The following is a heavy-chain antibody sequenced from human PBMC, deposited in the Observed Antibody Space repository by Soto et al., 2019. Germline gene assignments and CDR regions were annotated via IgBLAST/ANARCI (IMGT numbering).Heavy chain of an antibody. CDR1: GGTFSSYT. D-gene: IGHD7-27*01. V-gene: IGHV1-69*02. Sequence: QVQLVQSGAEVKKPGSSVKVSCKASGGTFSSYTISWVRQAPGQGLEWMGRIIPILGIANYAQKFQGRVTITADKSTSTAYMELSSLRSEDTAVYDCAGLTGGGDYYFHYWGQGTLVTVSS. CDR2: IIPILGIA. CDR3: AGLTGGGDYYFHY. J-gene: IGHJ4*02.